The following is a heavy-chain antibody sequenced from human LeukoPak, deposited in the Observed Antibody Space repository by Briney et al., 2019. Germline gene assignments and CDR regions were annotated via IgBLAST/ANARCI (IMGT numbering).Heavy chain of an antibody. V-gene: IGHV1-18*01. D-gene: IGHD2-15*01. CDR2: ISTYNGNT. CDR3: ARVALGSWYFDL. J-gene: IGHJ2*01. Sequence: ASVKVSCKASGYTFTTYAISWVRQAPGQGLEWMGWISTYNGNTNYAQKFQGRVTLTTDTSTRTAYMDLRSLRSDDAAVYHCARVALGSWYFDLRGRGTLVTVSS. CDR1: GYTFTTYA.